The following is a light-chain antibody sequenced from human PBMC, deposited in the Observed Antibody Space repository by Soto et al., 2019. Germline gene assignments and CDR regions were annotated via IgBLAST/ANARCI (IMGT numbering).Light chain of an antibody. CDR2: DAS. J-gene: IGKJ1*01. V-gene: IGKV1-5*01. CDR1: QSISAR. CDR3: QQYDTYLRT. Sequence: DIQMTQSPSTLSASVGDRVTITCRASQSISARLAWYQQKPGRAPKLLIYDASNLQSGVPSRFSGSGSGTEFTLTIDSLQPDDFATYYCQQYDTYLRTFGQGTKVDI.